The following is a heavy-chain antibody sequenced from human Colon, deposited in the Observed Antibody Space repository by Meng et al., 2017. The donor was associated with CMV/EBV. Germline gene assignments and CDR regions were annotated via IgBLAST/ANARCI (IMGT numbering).Heavy chain of an antibody. V-gene: IGHV3-9*01. CDR2: ISWNSFSI. CDR3: ARDSSNWGYHFDS. CDR1: GFTFSSYA. D-gene: IGHD7-27*01. Sequence: GGSLRLSCAASGFTFSSYAMSWVRQAPGKGLEWLSGISWNSFSIDYADSVKGRFTISRDNAKNSLYLEMSSLRVEDTAFYYCARDSSNWGYHFDSWGQGTLVTVSS. J-gene: IGHJ4*02.